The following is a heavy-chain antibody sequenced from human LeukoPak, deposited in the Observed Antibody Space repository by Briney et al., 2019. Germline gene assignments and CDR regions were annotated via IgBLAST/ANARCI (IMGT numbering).Heavy chain of an antibody. J-gene: IGHJ4*02. CDR3: ARHDYGDSPIDY. CDR2: IYYKGST. Sequence: SETLSLTCTVSGGSINSFYWSWIRQPPGKGLEWIGYIYYKGSTNYNPSLKSRVTISVDTSKNQFSLKLSSVTAADTAVYFCARHDYGDSPIDYWGQGTLVTVSS. CDR1: GGSINSFY. D-gene: IGHD4-17*01. V-gene: IGHV4-59*01.